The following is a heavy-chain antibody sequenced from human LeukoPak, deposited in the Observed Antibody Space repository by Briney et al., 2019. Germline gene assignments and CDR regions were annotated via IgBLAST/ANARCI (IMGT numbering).Heavy chain of an antibody. Sequence: GGSLRLSCAASGFTFSSYAMSWVRQAPAKGLEGVSVVSANGAATHYADSVKGRFTISRDNSRDTLYLQMNILRAEDTAVYYCAKAYSNSWYIWDHWGQGSLVTVSS. CDR3: AKAYSNSWYIWDH. J-gene: IGHJ4*02. D-gene: IGHD6-13*01. CDR2: VSANGAAT. V-gene: IGHV3-23*01. CDR1: GFTFSSYA.